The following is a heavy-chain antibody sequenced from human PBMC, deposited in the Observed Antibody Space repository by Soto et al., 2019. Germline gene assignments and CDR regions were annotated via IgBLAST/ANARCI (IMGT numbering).Heavy chain of an antibody. V-gene: IGHV4-34*01. D-gene: IGHD6-19*01. J-gene: IGHJ6*02. CDR3: ARGASRHPRLIDSGGDGRYGMDV. CDR1: GGSFSGYY. Sequence: QVQLQQWGAGLLKPSETLSLTCAVYGGSFSGYYWSWIRQPPGKGLEWIGEINHSGSTNYNPSLKSRVTISVDTSKNQFSLKLSSVTAADTAVYYCARGASRHPRLIDSGGDGRYGMDVWGQGTTVTVSS. CDR2: INHSGST.